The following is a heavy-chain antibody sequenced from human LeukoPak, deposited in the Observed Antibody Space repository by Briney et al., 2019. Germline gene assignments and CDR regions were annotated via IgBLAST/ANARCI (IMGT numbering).Heavy chain of an antibody. CDR1: GGSFSGYY. J-gene: IGHJ4*02. D-gene: IGHD4-23*01. CDR2: INHSGGT. V-gene: IGHV4-34*01. CDR3: ARDGDLTAGTTVVTPGLDY. Sequence: SETLSLTCAVYGGSFSGYYWSWIRQPPGKGLEWIGEINHSGGTNYDPSLKSRVTISVDTSKNQFSLKLSSVTAADTAVYYCARDGDLTAGTTVVTPGLDYWGQGTLVTVSS.